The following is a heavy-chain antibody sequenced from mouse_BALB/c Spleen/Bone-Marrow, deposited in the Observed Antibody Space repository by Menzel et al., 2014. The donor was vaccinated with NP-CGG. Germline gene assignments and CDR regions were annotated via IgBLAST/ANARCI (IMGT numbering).Heavy chain of an antibody. V-gene: IGHV7-3*02. CDR1: GFTFTDYY. J-gene: IGHJ2*01. CDR2: IRNKANGYTT. CDR3: AKDKGRVFFDY. Sequence: EVKLVESGGGLVQPGGSLRLSCATSGFTFTDYYMNWVRQPPGKALEWLGFIRNKANGYTTEYSASVRGRFTISRDNSKDIFYLQLNTLRAEDSAAYYCAKDKGRVFFDYWGQGTTLTVSS.